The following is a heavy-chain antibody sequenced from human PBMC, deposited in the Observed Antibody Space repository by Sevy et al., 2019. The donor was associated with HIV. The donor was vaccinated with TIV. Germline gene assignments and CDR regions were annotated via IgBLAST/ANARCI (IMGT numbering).Heavy chain of an antibody. CDR2: ISGSGGST. J-gene: IGHJ4*02. CDR1: GFTFSSYA. V-gene: IGHV3-23*01. D-gene: IGHD5-18*01. Sequence: GGSLRLSCAASGFTFSSYAMSWVRQAPGKGLEWVSAISGSGGSTYYADSVKGRFTISRENSKNTLYLQMNSLRAEDTAVYYCAKDAVYSYGLYYFDYWGQGTLVTVSS. CDR3: AKDAVYSYGLYYFDY.